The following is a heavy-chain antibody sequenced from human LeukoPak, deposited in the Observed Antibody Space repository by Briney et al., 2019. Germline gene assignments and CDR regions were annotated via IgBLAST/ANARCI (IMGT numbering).Heavy chain of an antibody. CDR1: GTTFSRSA. V-gene: IGHV1-69*05. Sequence: SVKVSCKASGTTFSRSAISWVRQAPGQGLEWMGGVIPILGTTNYEQKFQDRVSITTDESTSTAYMEVSSLRSVDTAVYYCARDDGSATLGFDSWGQGTLVTVSS. CDR2: VIPILGTT. D-gene: IGHD1-26*01. CDR3: ARDDGSATLGFDS. J-gene: IGHJ4*02.